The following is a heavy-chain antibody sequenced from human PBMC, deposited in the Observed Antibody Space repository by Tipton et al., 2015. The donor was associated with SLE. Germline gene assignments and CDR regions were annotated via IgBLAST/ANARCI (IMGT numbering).Heavy chain of an antibody. D-gene: IGHD6-6*01. J-gene: IGHJ4*02. Sequence: SLRLSCAASGFTFSTYAMSWVRQAPGKGLEWVSAISGSADSTYYADSVKGRFTISRDNSKNTLYLQMNSLRAEDTAVYYCAKFDYIAARPPLGYWGQGTLVTVSS. CDR2: ISGSADST. CDR3: AKFDYIAARPPLGY. V-gene: IGHV3-23*01. CDR1: GFTFSTYA.